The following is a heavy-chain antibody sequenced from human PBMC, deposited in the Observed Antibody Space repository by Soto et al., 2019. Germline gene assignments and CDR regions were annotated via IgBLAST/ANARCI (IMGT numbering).Heavy chain of an antibody. D-gene: IGHD3-16*01. V-gene: IGHV3-11*01. CDR2: IDTSGTKI. CDR3: ARDNKEHGYATTFDY. J-gene: IGHJ4*02. Sequence: GGPLRHSCAASGYTFRDYYMSWILQATGKGLEWISYIDTSGTKIYYADSVKGRFTITRDNAKNSLYLEMNSLRDEDTAVYYCARDNKEHGYATTFDYWGQGALVTVSS. CDR1: GYTFRDYY.